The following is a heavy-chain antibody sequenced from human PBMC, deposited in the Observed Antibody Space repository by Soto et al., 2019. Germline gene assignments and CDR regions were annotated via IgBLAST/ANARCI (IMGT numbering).Heavy chain of an antibody. CDR2: ISPDGGNQ. CDR3: ARENSRIAPRLFQH. V-gene: IGHV3-30-3*01. CDR1: GFIFSDYA. Sequence: GGSLRLSCVASGFIFSDYAMHWARQAPGKGLVWVALISPDGGNQYYSESAKGRFTISRDNSKNTLYLQMNDLRPGDTALYYCARENSRIAPRLFQHWGHGSLVTVS. D-gene: IGHD6-6*01. J-gene: IGHJ1*01.